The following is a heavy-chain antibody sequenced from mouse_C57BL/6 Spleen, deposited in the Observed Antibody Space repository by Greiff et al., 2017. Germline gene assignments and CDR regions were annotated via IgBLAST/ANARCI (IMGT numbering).Heavy chain of an antibody. CDR3: ARYDYNYFDY. J-gene: IGHJ2*01. CDR2: IDPSDSYT. CDR1: GYTFTSYW. V-gene: IGHV1-59*01. D-gene: IGHD2-4*01. Sequence: QVQLQQPGAELVRPGTSVKLSCKASGYTFTSYWMHWVKQRPGQGLEWIGVIDPSDSYTNYNQEFKGKATLTVDTSSSTAYMQLSSLTSEDSAVYYCARYDYNYFDYWGQGTTLTVSS.